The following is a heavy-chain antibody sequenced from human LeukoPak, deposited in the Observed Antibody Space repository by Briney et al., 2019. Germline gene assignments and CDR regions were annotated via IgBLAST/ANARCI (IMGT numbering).Heavy chain of an antibody. CDR1: GGTFSSYA. D-gene: IGHD4-17*01. Sequence: GASVTVSCKASGGTFSSYAISWVRQAPGQGLEWMGGIIPIFGTANYAQKFQGRVTITADESTSTAYMELSSLRSEDTAVYYCARGTLYGDYSRAPIDYWGQGTLVTVSS. CDR3: ARGTLYGDYSRAPIDY. J-gene: IGHJ4*02. CDR2: IIPIFGTA. V-gene: IGHV1-69*13.